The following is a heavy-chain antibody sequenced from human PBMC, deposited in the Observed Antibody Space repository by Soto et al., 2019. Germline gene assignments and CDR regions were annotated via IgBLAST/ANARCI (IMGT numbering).Heavy chain of an antibody. CDR1: GYTFTRCY. Sequence: ASVKVSCNASGYTFTRCYMHWVRQAPGQGLEWMGIINPSGGSTSYAQKFQGRVTMTRDTSTSTVYMELSSLRSEDTAVYYCARDPVIAAAGTPFDYWVQGTLVTVSS. J-gene: IGHJ4*02. CDR3: ARDPVIAAAGTPFDY. D-gene: IGHD6-13*01. V-gene: IGHV1-46*01. CDR2: INPSGGST.